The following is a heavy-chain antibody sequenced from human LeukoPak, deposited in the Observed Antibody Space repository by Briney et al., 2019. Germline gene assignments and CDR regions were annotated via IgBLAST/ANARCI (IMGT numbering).Heavy chain of an antibody. CDR1: GYTFNGYY. CDR3: ARSPDILTGENFDY. V-gene: IGHV1-2*02. CDR2: INPNSGVT. Sequence: ASVKVSCKASGYTFNGYYIHWVRQAPGQGREWMGWINPNSGVTNYAQKFQGRVTMTRDMSISTAYMELSRLRSDDTAVYYCARSPDILTGENFDYWGQGTLVTVSS. J-gene: IGHJ4*02. D-gene: IGHD3-9*01.